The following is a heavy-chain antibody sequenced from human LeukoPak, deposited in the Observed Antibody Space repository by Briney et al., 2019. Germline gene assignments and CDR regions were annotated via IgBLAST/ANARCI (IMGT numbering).Heavy chain of an antibody. J-gene: IGHJ4*02. Sequence: QPGRSLRLSCAASGFTFSSYAMHWVRQAPGKGLEWVAVISYDGSNKYYADSVKGRFTISRDNSKNTLYLQMNSLRAEDTAVYYCARDQSRKLGIFDYWGQGTLVTVSS. CDR1: GFTFSSYA. V-gene: IGHV3-30*04. CDR2: ISYDGSNK. CDR3: ARDQSRKLGIFDY. D-gene: IGHD7-27*01.